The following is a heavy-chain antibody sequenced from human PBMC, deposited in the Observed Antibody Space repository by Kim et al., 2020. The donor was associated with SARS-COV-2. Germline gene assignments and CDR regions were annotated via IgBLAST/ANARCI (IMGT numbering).Heavy chain of an antibody. CDR3: VKVYHVPTWGFDD. CDR2: IDNSDHAYDT. CDR1: GFTFNSFC. J-gene: IGHJ4*02. V-gene: IGHV3-23*05. Sequence: GGSLRLSCVASGFTFNSFCMSWVRQAPGKGLEWVSGIDNSDHAYDTYYTQCVGGRFTISRDSSESTLLLQMDNRRAEETAIYYGVKVYHVPTWGFDDWGPGSLVTVSS. D-gene: IGHD2-8*01.